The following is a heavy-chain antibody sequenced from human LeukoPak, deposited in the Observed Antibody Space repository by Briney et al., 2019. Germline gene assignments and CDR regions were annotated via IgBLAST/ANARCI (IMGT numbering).Heavy chain of an antibody. V-gene: IGHV5-51*01. CDR3: ARPGYYGSGRPDAFDI. J-gene: IGHJ3*02. CDR2: IYPGDSDT. D-gene: IGHD3-10*01. Sequence: GESLKISCKGSGYSFTSYWIGWVRQMPGKGLEWMGIIYPGDSDTRYSPSFQGQVTISVDKSISTAYLQWSSLKASDTAMYYCARPGYYGSGRPDAFDIWGQGTMVTVSS. CDR1: GYSFTSYW.